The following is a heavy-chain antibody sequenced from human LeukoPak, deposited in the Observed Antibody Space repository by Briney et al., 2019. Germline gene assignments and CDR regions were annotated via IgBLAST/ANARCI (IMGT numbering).Heavy chain of an antibody. CDR1: GASISSYY. J-gene: IGHJ4*02. CDR2: IYYSGST. CDR3: ARDGYNFAFDY. V-gene: IGHV4-59*01. Sequence: PSETLSFTCTVSGASISSYYWSWIRQPPGKGLEWIGYIYYSGSTNYNPSLKSRVTFSVHTSKNQFSLKLSSVTAADTAVYYCARDGYNFAFDYWGQGTLVTVSS. D-gene: IGHD5-24*01.